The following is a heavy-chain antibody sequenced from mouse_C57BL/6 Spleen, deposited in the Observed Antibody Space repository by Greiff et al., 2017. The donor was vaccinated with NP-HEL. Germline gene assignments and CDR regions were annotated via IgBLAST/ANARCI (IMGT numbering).Heavy chain of an antibody. D-gene: IGHD1-1*01. CDR2: ISDGGSYT. Sequence: EVQVVESGGGLVKPGGSLKLSCAASGFTFSSYAMSWVRQTPEKRLEWVATISDGGSYTYYPDNVKGRFTISRDNAKNNLYLQMSHLKSEDTAMYYCARGALYGSSYFDYWGQGTTLTVSS. CDR3: ARGALYGSSYFDY. CDR1: GFTFSSYA. V-gene: IGHV5-4*01. J-gene: IGHJ2*01.